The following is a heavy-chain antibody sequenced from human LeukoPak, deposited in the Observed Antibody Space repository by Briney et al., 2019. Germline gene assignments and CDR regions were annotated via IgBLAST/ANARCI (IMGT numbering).Heavy chain of an antibody. V-gene: IGHV1-69*13. D-gene: IGHD3-22*01. J-gene: IGHJ3*02. CDR3: ARGPRITMINAFDI. Sequence: SVKVSCTASGGSFSRYAISWVRQAPGQGLEWMGGIIPIFGTANYAQKFQGRVTISADESTRTVYMELRTLRSEDTAIYYCARGPRITMINAFDIWGQGTMVTVTS. CDR2: IIPIFGTA. CDR1: GGSFSRYA.